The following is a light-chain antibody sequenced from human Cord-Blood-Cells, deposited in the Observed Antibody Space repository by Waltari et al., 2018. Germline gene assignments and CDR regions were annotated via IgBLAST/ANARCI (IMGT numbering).Light chain of an antibody. Sequence: EIVLTQSPATLSLSPGERATLSCRASPSVSSYLAWYQQKPGQAPRLLIYDASNRATGIPVRFSGSVSGTDFALTISSLEPEDFAVYYCQQRSNWPPYTFGQGTKLEIK. V-gene: IGKV3-11*01. J-gene: IGKJ2*01. CDR3: QQRSNWPPYT. CDR1: PSVSSY. CDR2: DAS.